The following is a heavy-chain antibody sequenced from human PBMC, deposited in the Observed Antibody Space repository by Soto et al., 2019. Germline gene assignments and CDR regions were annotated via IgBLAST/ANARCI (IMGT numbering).Heavy chain of an antibody. CDR1: GFTFSSYG. Sequence: LRLSCAASGFTFSSYGMHWVRQAPGKGLEWVAVISYDGSNKYYADSVKGRFTISRDNSKNTLYLQMNSLRAEDTAVYYCAKESPIAPYSYGLDYWGLGTLVTVSS. J-gene: IGHJ4*02. CDR3: AKESPIAPYSYGLDY. V-gene: IGHV3-30*18. CDR2: ISYDGSNK. D-gene: IGHD5-18*01.